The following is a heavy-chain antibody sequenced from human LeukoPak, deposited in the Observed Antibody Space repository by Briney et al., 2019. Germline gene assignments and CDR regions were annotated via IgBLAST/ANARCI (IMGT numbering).Heavy chain of an antibody. D-gene: IGHD6-19*01. J-gene: IGHJ4*02. CDR1: GYTFTSYY. CDR2: INPSGGST. V-gene: IGHV1-46*01. Sequence: ASVKVSCKASGYTFTSYYMHWLRQAPEQGLEWRGIINPSGGSTSYAQKFQGRVTMTRDTSTGTVYMELSSLRSEDTAVYYCARDPLSVSGRGFDYWGQGTLVTVSS. CDR3: ARDPLSVSGRGFDY.